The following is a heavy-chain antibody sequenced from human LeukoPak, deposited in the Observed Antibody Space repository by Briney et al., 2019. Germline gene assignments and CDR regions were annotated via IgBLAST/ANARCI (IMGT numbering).Heavy chain of an antibody. CDR2: ISGSGGST. V-gene: IGHV3-23*01. D-gene: IGHD2-2*01. J-gene: IGHJ6*03. CDR3: AKDSIVVVPAEQFDYYMDV. CDR1: GFTFSSYA. Sequence: GGSLRLSCAASGFTFSSYAMSWVRQAPGKGLEWVSAISGSGGSTYYADSVKGRFTISRDNSKNTLYLQMNSLRAEDTAVYYCAKDSIVVVPAEQFDYYMDVWGKGTTVTVSS.